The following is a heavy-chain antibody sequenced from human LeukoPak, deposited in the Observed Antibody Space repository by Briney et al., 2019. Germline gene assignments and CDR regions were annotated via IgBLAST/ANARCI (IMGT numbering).Heavy chain of an antibody. CDR1: GGSFSGYY. J-gene: IGHJ6*03. Sequence: PSETLSLTCAVYGGSFSGYYWSWIRQPPGKGLEWIGEINHSGSTNYNPSLKSRVTISVDTSKNQFSLKLSSVTAADTAVYYCARGYSSSWYGEYYYYYMDVWGKGTTVTVSS. V-gene: IGHV4-34*01. D-gene: IGHD6-13*01. CDR3: ARGYSSSWYGEYYYYYMDV. CDR2: INHSGST.